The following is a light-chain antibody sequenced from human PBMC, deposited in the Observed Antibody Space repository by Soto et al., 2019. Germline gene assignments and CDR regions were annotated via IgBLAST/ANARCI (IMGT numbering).Light chain of an antibody. CDR2: AAS. J-gene: IGKJ2*01. Sequence: DIQMTQSPSSLSASVGDRVTITCRASQSISSYLNWYQQNPGKAPKLLIYAASSLQSGVPSRFSGSGSGTDFSLTLSSQQPEDFPTYYCQQSYSTPPSFGQGTKLECK. CDR3: QQSYSTPPS. V-gene: IGKV1-39*01. CDR1: QSISSY.